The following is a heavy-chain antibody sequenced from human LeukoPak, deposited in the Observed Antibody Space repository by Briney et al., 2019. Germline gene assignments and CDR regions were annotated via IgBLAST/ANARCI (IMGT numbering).Heavy chain of an antibody. Sequence: SETLSLTCTVSGGSISSGGYYWSWIRQPPGKGLEWIGYIYHSGSTYYNPSLKSRVTISVDRSKNQFSLKLSSVTAADTAVYYCARSEDSSSWINYYYYGMDVWGQGTTVTVSS. CDR3: ARSEDSSSWINYYYYGMDV. CDR1: GGSISSGGYY. V-gene: IGHV4-30-2*01. CDR2: IYHSGST. J-gene: IGHJ6*02. D-gene: IGHD6-13*01.